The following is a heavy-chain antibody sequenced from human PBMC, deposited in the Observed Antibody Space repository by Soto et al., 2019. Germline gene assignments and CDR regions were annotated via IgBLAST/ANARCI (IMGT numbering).Heavy chain of an antibody. V-gene: IGHV1-46*01. Sequence: ASVKVSCKASGYTFTSYYMHWVRQAPGQGLEWMGIINPSGGSTRYAQKFQGRVTMTRDTSTSTVYMELSSLRSEDTAVYYCARVVGALGHWFDPWGQGTLVTVSS. CDR3: ARVVGALGHWFDP. CDR2: INPSGGST. CDR1: GYTFTSYY. D-gene: IGHD1-26*01. J-gene: IGHJ5*02.